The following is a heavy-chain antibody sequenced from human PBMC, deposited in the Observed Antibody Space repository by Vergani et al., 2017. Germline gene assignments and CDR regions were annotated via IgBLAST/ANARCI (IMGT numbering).Heavy chain of an antibody. CDR3: AGHSTVEWLVKLGWIDP. V-gene: IGHV4-39*01. CDR1: GASIRSSNYY. D-gene: IGHD6-19*01. CDR2: IYYSGST. Sequence: QLQLQESGPGLVKPSATLSLTCSVSGASIRSSNYYWGWIRQPPGKGLEWIASIYYSGSTYYNPSVKSRVTISVDTSKNQFSLKLSSVTAADTAVYFCAGHSTVEWLVKLGWIDPWGQGIRVTVSS. J-gene: IGHJ5*02.